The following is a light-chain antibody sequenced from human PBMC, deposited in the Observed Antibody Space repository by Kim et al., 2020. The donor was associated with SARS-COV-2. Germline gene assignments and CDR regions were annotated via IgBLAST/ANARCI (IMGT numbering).Light chain of an antibody. CDR3: NSWDSNENVL. CDR2: GKN. V-gene: IGLV3-19*01. Sequence: SSELTQDPAVSVALGQTVRITCQGDSLRSYYATWYQQKPGQAPILVIYGKNNRPSGIPDRFSGSSSGNTASLTITGTQAGDEADYYCNSWDSNENVLFGGGTKLTVL. J-gene: IGLJ2*01. CDR1: SLRSYY.